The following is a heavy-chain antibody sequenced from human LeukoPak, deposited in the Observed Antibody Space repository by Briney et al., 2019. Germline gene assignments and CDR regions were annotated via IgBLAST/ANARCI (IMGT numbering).Heavy chain of an antibody. CDR2: ISGSGAST. V-gene: IGHV3-23*01. CDR1: GFVFSTYA. D-gene: IGHD5-18*01. J-gene: IGHJ4*02. Sequence: GGSLRLSCAASGFVFSTYAMSWVRQAPGRGLEWVSGISGSGASTYSANSVKGRFSISRDNSKNTLDLQMNSLRAEDTAIYYCVKDRYSSAYYFENWGQGTLVTVSS. CDR3: VKDRYSSAYYFEN.